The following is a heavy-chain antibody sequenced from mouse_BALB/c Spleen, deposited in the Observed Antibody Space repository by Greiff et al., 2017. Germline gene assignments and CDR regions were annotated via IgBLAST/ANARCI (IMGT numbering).Heavy chain of an antibody. CDR2: SRNKANDYTT. CDR1: GFTFSDFY. CDR3: ARDGYDYDGSWFAY. J-gene: IGHJ3*01. Sequence: EVKVVESGGALVQPGGSLRLSCATSGFTFSDFYMEWVRQPPGKRLEWIAASRNKANDYTTEYSASVKGRFIVSRDTSQSILYLQMNALRAEDTAIYYCARDGYDYDGSWFAYWGQGTLVTVSA. V-gene: IGHV7-1*02. D-gene: IGHD2-4*01.